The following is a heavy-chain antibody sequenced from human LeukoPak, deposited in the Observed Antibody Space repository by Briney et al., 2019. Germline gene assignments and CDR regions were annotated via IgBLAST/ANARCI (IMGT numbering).Heavy chain of an antibody. Sequence: ASVKVSCKASGYTFTGYYMHWVRQAPGQGLEWMGWINPNSGGTNYAQKFQGRVTMTRDTSISTAYMELSRLRSDDTAVYYCARAAPTGYFFLDYYDYYYGMDVWGQGATVTVSS. V-gene: IGHV1-2*02. J-gene: IGHJ6*02. CDR1: GYTFTGYY. CDR3: ARAAPTGYFFLDYYDYYYGMDV. CDR2: INPNSGGT. D-gene: IGHD3-9*01.